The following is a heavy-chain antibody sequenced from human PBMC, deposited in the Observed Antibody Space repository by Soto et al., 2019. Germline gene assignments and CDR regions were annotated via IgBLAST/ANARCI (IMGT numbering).Heavy chain of an antibody. J-gene: IGHJ4*02. V-gene: IGHV3-64D*06. CDR3: VKDRYVDY. Sequence: PGGSLRLSCSVSGFTFSGYAMHWVRQAPGKGLEYVASISSEGASTYYADSVKGRFIISRDNSKNTLYLQMSSLRAEETAVYYCVKDRYVDYWGQGILVTVYS. CDR1: GFTFSGYA. CDR2: ISSEGAST.